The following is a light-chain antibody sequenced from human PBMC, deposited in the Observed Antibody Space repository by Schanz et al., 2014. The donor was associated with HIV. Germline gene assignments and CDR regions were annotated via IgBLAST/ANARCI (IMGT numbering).Light chain of an antibody. V-gene: IGLV2-11*01. CDR1: SSDVGGYNS. J-gene: IGLJ1*01. CDR3: RSYTTRRTDV. CDR2: DVS. Sequence: QSALTQPRSVSGSPGQSVTISCTGTSSDVGGYNSVSWYQQHPGKAPKLMLYDVSKRPSGVPDRFSGSKSGTSASLAISGLQAEDEADYYCRSYTTRRTDVFGTGTKLTVL.